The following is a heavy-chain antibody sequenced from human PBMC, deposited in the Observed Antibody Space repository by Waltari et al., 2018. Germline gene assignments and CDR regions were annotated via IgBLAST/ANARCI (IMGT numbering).Heavy chain of an antibody. CDR3: ARNPSAAAPWNWFDP. CDR1: GSSISSGDY. D-gene: IGHD6-13*01. J-gene: IGHJ5*02. CDR2: IYHSGST. Sequence: QVQLQESGPGLVKTSETLSLTCAVSGSSISSGDYWGWIRQPPGKGLEWIGSIYHSGSTYYNPSLKSRVTISVDTSKNQFSLKLSSVTAADTAVYYCARNPSAAAPWNWFDPWGQGTLVTVSS. V-gene: IGHV4-38-2*01.